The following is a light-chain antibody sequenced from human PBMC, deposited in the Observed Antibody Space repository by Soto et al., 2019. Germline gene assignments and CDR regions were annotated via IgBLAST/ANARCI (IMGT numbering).Light chain of an antibody. V-gene: IGKV3-15*01. J-gene: IGKJ1*01. CDR2: RAS. CDR3: HQYNYWLAWT. Sequence: DIVMTQSPATLSVSPGGRATLSCRAIQSVSTNLAWYQQRPGQAPRLLIYRASTRAAGVPARFSGSGSGTEFTLTISGLQSEDFAVYYCHQYNYWLAWTFGQGTKVDIK. CDR1: QSVSTN.